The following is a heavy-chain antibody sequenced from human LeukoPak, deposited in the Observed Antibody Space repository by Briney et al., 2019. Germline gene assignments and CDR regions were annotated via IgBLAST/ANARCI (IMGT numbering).Heavy chain of an antibody. J-gene: IGHJ4*02. Sequence: SETLSLTCTVSGDSVSSGSYYWNWIRQPPGKGLEWIGYIYDSGSTNYNPSLKSRVTISVDTSKDQFSLKVNSVTAADTAVYYCARDNGGGWTGFDYWGQGALVTVSS. D-gene: IGHD2-15*01. CDR2: IYDSGST. V-gene: IGHV4-61*01. CDR1: GDSVSSGSYY. CDR3: ARDNGGGWTGFDY.